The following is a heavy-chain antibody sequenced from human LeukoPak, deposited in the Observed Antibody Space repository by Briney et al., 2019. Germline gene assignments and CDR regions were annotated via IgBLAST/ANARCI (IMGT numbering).Heavy chain of an antibody. J-gene: IGHJ4*02. CDR1: GFTFDDYA. V-gene: IGHV3-43D*03. D-gene: IGHD6-6*01. Sequence: GGSLRLSCAASGFTFDDYAMHWVRQAPGKGLEWVSLISWDGGSTYYADSVKGRFTISRDNSKNSLYLQMNSLRAEDTALYYCAKDFGGAARPWALDYWGQGTLVTVSS. CDR3: AKDFGGAARPWALDY. CDR2: ISWDGGST.